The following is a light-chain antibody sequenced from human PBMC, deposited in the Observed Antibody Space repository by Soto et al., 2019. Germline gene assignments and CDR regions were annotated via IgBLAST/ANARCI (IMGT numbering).Light chain of an antibody. Sequence: DIQMTQSPSTLSASIGDRVTITCRASQTINNWLAWYQQKPGKAPNLLIYHASNLETGVPSRFSGSAFGTEFTLTISGLQPDAFATYYCQHYNSYPWTFGQGTKVEIK. CDR1: QTINNW. V-gene: IGKV1-5*01. CDR2: HAS. J-gene: IGKJ1*01. CDR3: QHYNSYPWT.